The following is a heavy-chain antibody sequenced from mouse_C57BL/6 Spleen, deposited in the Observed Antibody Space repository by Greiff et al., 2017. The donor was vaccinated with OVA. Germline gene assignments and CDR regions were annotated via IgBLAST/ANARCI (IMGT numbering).Heavy chain of an antibody. CDR2: IYPGDGDT. Sequence: QVQLQQSGPELVKPGASVKISCKASGYAFSSSWMNWVKQRPGKGLEWIGRIYPGDGDTNYNGKFKGKATLTADKSSSTAYMQLSSLTSEDSAVYSCARRIYYYGSSYVGYFDYWGQGTTLTVSS. CDR1: GYAFSSSW. V-gene: IGHV1-82*01. CDR3: ARRIYYYGSSYVGYFDY. D-gene: IGHD1-1*01. J-gene: IGHJ2*01.